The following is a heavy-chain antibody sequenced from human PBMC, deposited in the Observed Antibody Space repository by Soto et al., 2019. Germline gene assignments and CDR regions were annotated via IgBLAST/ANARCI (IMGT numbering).Heavy chain of an antibody. V-gene: IGHV5-51*01. CDR1: GYTFTYYW. CDR3: GRPYGGATTGIDY. J-gene: IGHJ4*01. D-gene: IGHD1-26*01. Sequence: GESLKISCEGSGYTFTYYWIGWVRQMPGKGLEWMGVTYPFDSDTRYSPSFQGRVTISAVQSTNTAYLELSRLQASDTAIYYCGRPYGGATTGIDYWGQGTLATVSS. CDR2: TYPFDSDT.